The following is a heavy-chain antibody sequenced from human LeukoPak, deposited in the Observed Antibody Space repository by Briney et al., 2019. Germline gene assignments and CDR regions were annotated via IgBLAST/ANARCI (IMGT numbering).Heavy chain of an antibody. V-gene: IGHV4-39*07. D-gene: IGHD2-2*01. Sequence: PSETLSLTCTVSGGSISSSSYYWGWIRQPPGKGLEWIGSIYYSGSTYYNPSLKSRVTISVDTSKNQFSLKLSSVTAADTAVYYCATSAGYCSSTSCYGSWYFDLWGRGTLVTVSS. J-gene: IGHJ2*01. CDR1: GGSISSSSYY. CDR2: IYYSGST. CDR3: ATSAGYCSSTSCYGSWYFDL.